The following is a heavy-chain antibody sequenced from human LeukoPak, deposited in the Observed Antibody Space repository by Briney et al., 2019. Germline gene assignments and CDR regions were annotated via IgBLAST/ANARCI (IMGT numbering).Heavy chain of an antibody. D-gene: IGHD5-18*01. CDR3: AKDPRYSYGYFDY. V-gene: IGHV3-23*01. Sequence: GGSLGLSCAASGFTFSSYAMSWVRQAPGKGLEWVSAISGSGGSTYYADSVKGRFTISRDNSKNTLYLQMNSLRAEDTAVYYCAKDPRYSYGYFDYWGQGTLVTVSS. J-gene: IGHJ4*02. CDR1: GFTFSSYA. CDR2: ISGSGGST.